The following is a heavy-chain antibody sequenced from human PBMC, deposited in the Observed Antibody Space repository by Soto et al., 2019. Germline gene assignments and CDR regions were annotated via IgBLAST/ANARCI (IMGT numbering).Heavy chain of an antibody. V-gene: IGHV4-59*08. J-gene: IGHJ5*02. D-gene: IGHD6-19*01. Sequence: SETLSLTCSLSGGAISGYYWSWIRQPPGKGLEWIGYVSYSGSSDYHPSLKSRVTISIDTSKNQFSLKMISVTAADTAVYYCARHESDSRWFFFDPWGQGALLTVST. CDR2: VSYSGSS. CDR1: GGAISGYY. CDR3: ARHESDSRWFFFDP.